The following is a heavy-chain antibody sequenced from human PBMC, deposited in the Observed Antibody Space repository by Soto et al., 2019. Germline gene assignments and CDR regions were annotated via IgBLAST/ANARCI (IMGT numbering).Heavy chain of an antibody. CDR3: AKTALRYFDWLSPYYFDY. CDR1: GFTFDDYA. D-gene: IGHD3-9*01. J-gene: IGHJ4*02. Sequence: GGSLRLSCAASGFTFDDYAMHWVRQAPGKGLEWVSGISWNSGSIGYADSVKGRFTISRDNAKNSLYLQMNSLRAEDTALYYCAKTALRYFDWLSPYYFDYWGQGTLVTVSS. CDR2: ISWNSGSI. V-gene: IGHV3-9*01.